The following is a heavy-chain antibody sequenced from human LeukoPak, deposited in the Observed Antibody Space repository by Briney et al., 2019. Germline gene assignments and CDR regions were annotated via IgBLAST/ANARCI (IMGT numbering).Heavy chain of an antibody. V-gene: IGHV1-69*05. CDR1: GGTFSSYA. D-gene: IGHD5-12*01. J-gene: IGHJ4*02. CDR2: IIPIFGTA. CDR3: ASPGRGYSGYDSGFDY. Sequence: SVKVSCKASGGTFSSYAISWVRQAPGQGLEWMGGIIPIFGTANYAQKFQGRVTITTDESTSTAYMELSSLRSEDTAVYYCASPGRGYSGYDSGFDYWGQGTLVTVSS.